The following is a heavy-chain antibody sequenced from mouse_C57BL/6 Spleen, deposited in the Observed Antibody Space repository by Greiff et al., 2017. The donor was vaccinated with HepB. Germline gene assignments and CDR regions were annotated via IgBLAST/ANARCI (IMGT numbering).Heavy chain of an antibody. V-gene: IGHV1-42*01. Sequence: VQLQQSGPELVKPGASVKISCKASGYSFTGYYMNWVKQSPEKSLEWIGEINPSTGGTTYNQKFKAKATLTVDKSSSTAYMQLKSLTSEDSAVSYCARSDGNSWYFDVWGTGTTVTVSS. D-gene: IGHD2-1*01. J-gene: IGHJ1*03. CDR3: ARSDGNSWYFDV. CDR2: INPSTGGT. CDR1: GYSFTGYY.